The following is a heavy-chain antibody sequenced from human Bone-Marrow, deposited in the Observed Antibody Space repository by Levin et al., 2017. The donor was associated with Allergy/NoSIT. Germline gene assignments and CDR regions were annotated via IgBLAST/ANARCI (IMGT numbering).Heavy chain of an antibody. D-gene: IGHD2-21*01. CDR1: GFRFRSYG. Sequence: PGGSLRLSCAASGFRFRSYGLLWVRQAPGNGLEWVALISYDGSNKYYTDSVKGRFTVSRDNSKDTLYLQMDSLRPDDTAVYYCMKSAIVVTTLKGGFDSWGQGTLVTVSS. V-gene: IGHV3-30*18. J-gene: IGHJ4*02. CDR3: MKSAIVVTTLKGGFDS. CDR2: ISYDGSNK.